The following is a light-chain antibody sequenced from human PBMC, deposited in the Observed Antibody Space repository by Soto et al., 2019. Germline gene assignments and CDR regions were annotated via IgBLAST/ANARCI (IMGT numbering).Light chain of an antibody. J-gene: IGLJ3*02. CDR2: EVN. CDR1: SSDIGAYNY. V-gene: IGLV2-8*01. CDR3: TSYGGRDNLM. Sequence: QSALTQPPSASGSPGQSVTISCTGTSSDIGAYNYVSWFQQHPGEAPKLIISEVNKRPSGVPDRFSDSKSGNTASLTVSGLQAEDEADYYCTSYGGRDNLMFGGGTKVTVL.